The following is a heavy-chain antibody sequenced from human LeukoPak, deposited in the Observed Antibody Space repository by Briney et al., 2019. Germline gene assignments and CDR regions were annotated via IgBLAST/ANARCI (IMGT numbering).Heavy chain of an antibody. CDR3: ARDPLWWVRGGYFDY. J-gene: IGHJ4*02. CDR1: GGSISSYY. Sequence: SETLSLTCTVSGGSISSYYWSWIRQPAGKGLEWIGRIYTSGSTNYNPSLKSRVTMPVDTSKNQFSLKLSSVTAADTAVYYCARDPLWWVRGGYFDYWGQGTLVTVSS. D-gene: IGHD3-10*01. V-gene: IGHV4-4*07. CDR2: IYTSGST.